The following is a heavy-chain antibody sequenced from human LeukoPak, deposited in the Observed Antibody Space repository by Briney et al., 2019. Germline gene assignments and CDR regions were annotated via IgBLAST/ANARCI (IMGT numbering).Heavy chain of an antibody. V-gene: IGHV4-61*02. Sequence: SETLSLTCTVSGGSISSGSYYWSWIRQPAGKGLEWIGRIYTSGSTNYNPSLKSRVTMSVDTSKNQFSLKLSSVTAADTAVYYCARDIPPRSVPKSDAFDIWGQGTMVTVSS. J-gene: IGHJ3*02. CDR2: IYTSGST. D-gene: IGHD2-2*02. CDR3: ARDIPPRSVPKSDAFDI. CDR1: GGSISSGSYY.